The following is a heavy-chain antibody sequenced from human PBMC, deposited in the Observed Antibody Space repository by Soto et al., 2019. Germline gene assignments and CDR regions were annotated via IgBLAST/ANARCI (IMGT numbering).Heavy chain of an antibody. CDR2: IFPGDSDT. J-gene: IGHJ6*03. D-gene: IGHD2-15*01. CDR1: GFSFTSYW. Sequence: PGESLKISCKGSGFSFTSYWIAWVRQMPGKGLEWMGVIFPGDSDTRYSPSFQGQVTISADRSIDTAYLQWSSLKASDTAMYYCARNRAAGGYYDYMDVWGKGTTVTVSS. CDR3: ARNRAAGGYYDYMDV. V-gene: IGHV5-51*01.